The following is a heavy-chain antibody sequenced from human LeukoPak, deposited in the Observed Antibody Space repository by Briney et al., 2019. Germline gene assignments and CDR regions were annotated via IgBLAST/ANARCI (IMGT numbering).Heavy chain of an antibody. Sequence: PSETLSLTCSVSGYSISSGYYWGWIRQPPGKGLEWLGSIDHSGSTSYNPSLKSRVTISLDTSKNQFSLKLSSVTAADTAVYYCASGRYYYASSGVFDYWGQRTLVTVSS. CDR3: ASGRYYYASSGVFDY. V-gene: IGHV4-38-2*02. CDR1: GYSISSGYY. J-gene: IGHJ4*02. CDR2: IDHSGST. D-gene: IGHD3-22*01.